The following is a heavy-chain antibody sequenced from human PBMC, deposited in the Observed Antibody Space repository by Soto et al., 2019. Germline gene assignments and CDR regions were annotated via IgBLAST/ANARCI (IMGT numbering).Heavy chain of an antibody. CDR2: ISYTGSA. CDR1: GGSINYSY. Sequence: SEPLSLTCTVCGGSINYSYWTWIRQPPGKGLEWIGYISYTGSANYNASLTSRLTISVDTSKNQFSLKLRSVTAADTALYYCARVNYGDYYYGMDVWGQGTTVTVS. CDR3: ARVNYGDYYYGMDV. D-gene: IGHD4-17*01. V-gene: IGHV4-59*01. J-gene: IGHJ6*02.